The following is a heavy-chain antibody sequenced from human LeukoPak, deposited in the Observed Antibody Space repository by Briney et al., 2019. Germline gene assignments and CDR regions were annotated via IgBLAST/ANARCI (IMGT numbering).Heavy chain of an antibody. CDR3: ARYHQPSGPNWLDR. CDR1: GGSISTYF. D-gene: IGHD2-15*01. V-gene: IGHV4-59*01. CDR2: IYYTGTT. J-gene: IGHJ5*02. Sequence: SETLSLTCTVSGGSISTYFWTWIRHFPGKGLEWIGYIYYTGTTSYNPSLKSRVTISVDTSKNQFSLSLSSVTAADTAVYYCARYHQPSGPNWLDRWGQGTLVTVSS.